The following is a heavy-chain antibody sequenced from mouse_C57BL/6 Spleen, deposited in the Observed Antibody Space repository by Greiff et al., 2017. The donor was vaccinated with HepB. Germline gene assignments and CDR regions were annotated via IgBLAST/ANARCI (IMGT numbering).Heavy chain of an antibody. J-gene: IGHJ4*01. CDR1: GYTFTSYT. CDR2: INPSSGFT. V-gene: IGHV1-4*01. CDR3: ARWILGRGYYAIDY. Sequence: QVQLKQSGAELARPGASVKMSCKASGYTFTSYTMHWVKQRPGQGLEWIGYINPSSGFTKYNQKFKDKATLTADKSSSTAYMQLSSLTSEDSAVYYCARWILGRGYYAIDYWGQGTSVTVSS. D-gene: IGHD4-1*01.